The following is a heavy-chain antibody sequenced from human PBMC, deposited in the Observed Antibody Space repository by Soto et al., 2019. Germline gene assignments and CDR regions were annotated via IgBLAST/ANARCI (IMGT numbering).Heavy chain of an antibody. CDR2: ISGSGGST. CDR1: GFTFSSYA. V-gene: IGHV3-23*01. J-gene: IGHJ5*02. CDR3: AKGVITIFGVPKRDGWFDP. Sequence: GGSLRLSCAASGFTFSSYAMSWVRQAPGKGLEWVSAISGSGGSTYYADSVKGRFTIPKDNSKNTLYLQMNSLRAEDTAVYYCAKGVITIFGVPKRDGWFDPWGQGTLVTVSS. D-gene: IGHD3-3*01.